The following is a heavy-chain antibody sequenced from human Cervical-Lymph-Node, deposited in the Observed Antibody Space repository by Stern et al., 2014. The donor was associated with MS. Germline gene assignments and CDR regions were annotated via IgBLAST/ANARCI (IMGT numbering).Heavy chain of an antibody. Sequence: VQLVESGPGLVKPSQTLSLTCTVSGGSISSGGYYWSWIRQHPGKGREWIGYIYYSGSTYYNPCLKSRVTISVDTSTNHFSLKLSSVTAADTAVYYCAREAVVRTFNWFDPWGQGTLVTVSS. V-gene: IGHV4-31*03. CDR1: GGSISSGGYY. J-gene: IGHJ5*02. D-gene: IGHD3-22*01. CDR2: IYYSGST. CDR3: AREAVVRTFNWFDP.